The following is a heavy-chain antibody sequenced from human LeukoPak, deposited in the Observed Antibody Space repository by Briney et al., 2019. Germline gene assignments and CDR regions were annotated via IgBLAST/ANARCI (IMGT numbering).Heavy chain of an antibody. CDR3: ARVEATAGTWFDP. CDR2: IYYSGST. J-gene: IGHJ5*02. V-gene: IGHV4-39*07. D-gene: IGHD6-13*01. Sequence: SETLSLTCTVSGGSVSSSSYYWGWIRQPPGKGLEWIGSIYYSGSTYYNPSLKSRVTISVDTSKNQFSLKLSSVTAADTAVYYCARVEATAGTWFDPWGQGTLVTVSS. CDR1: GGSVSSSSYY.